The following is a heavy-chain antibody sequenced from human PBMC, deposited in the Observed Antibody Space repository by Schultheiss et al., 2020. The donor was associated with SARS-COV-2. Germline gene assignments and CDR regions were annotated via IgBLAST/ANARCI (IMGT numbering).Heavy chain of an antibody. Sequence: SETLSLTCTVSGTSISSYYWSWIRQPPGNRLEWIGYIYYSGSTNYNPSLKSRVTISVDTSKNQFSLKLSSVTAADTAVYYCASWHSGYDFSWFDPWGQGTLVTVSS. CDR1: GTSISSYY. V-gene: IGHV4-59*01. CDR3: ASWHSGYDFSWFDP. D-gene: IGHD5-12*01. J-gene: IGHJ5*02. CDR2: IYYSGST.